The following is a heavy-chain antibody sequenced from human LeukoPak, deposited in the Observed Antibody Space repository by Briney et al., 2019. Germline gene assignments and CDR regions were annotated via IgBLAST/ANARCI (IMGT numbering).Heavy chain of an antibody. CDR1: GFIFSDYY. Sequence: SGGSLRLSCEASGFIFSDYYMNWIRQAPGQGLEWVSSVSSSGNIIQYADSVKGRFTISRDNAKNALCLQMNSLRVDDTAVYFCARSGNYGDFDHWGQGTLVTVSS. V-gene: IGHV3-11*01. D-gene: IGHD4-17*01. J-gene: IGHJ4*02. CDR2: VSSSGNII. CDR3: ARSGNYGDFDH.